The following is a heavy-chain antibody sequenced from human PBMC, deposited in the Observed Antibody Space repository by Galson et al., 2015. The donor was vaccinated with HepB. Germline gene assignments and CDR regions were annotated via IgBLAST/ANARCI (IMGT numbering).Heavy chain of an antibody. CDR3: AKDIDVYDFWRASLDY. D-gene: IGHD3-3*01. CDR1: GFSFSSYA. CDR2: ISDSGGDT. Sequence: SLRLSCAASGFSFSSYAMTWVRQAPGKGLEWVSTISDSGGDTYHADSVKGRFTISRDNSKNTLYLQMNSLRAEDTAVYYCAKDIDVYDFWRASLDYWGQGTLVTVSS. J-gene: IGHJ4*02. V-gene: IGHV3-23*01.